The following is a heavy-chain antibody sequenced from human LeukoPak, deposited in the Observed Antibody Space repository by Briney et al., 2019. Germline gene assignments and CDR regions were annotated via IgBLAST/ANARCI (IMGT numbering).Heavy chain of an antibody. CDR1: GFTFGSYA. CDR2: ISGSGGST. J-gene: IGHJ4*02. V-gene: IGHV3-23*01. D-gene: IGHD3-16*01. CDR3: ARGGGLYGPFDY. Sequence: GGSLRLSCAASGFTFGSYAMSWVRQAPGKGLEWVSAISGSGGSTYYADSVKGRFAISRDNSKNTLYLQMNSLRAEDTAVYYCARGGGLYGPFDYWGQGTLVTVSS.